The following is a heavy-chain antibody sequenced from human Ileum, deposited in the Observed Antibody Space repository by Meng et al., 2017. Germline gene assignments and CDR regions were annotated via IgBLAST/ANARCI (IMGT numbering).Heavy chain of an antibody. CDR3: VRGVFDS. V-gene: IGHV3-23*01. Sequence: EVQVLEFGGGLARPGGSLRLACAASGFAFHYFGMSWVRQAPGKGLEWVALINGGGGLTYYADSVKGRFTISRDNSKNTLHLQMNSLRPDDTATYYCVRGVFDSWGQGTLVTVSS. J-gene: IGHJ5*01. CDR1: GFAFHYFG. CDR2: INGGGGLT.